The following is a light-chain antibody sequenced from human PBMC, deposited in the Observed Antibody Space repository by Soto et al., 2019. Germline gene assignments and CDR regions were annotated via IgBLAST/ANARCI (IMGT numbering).Light chain of an antibody. CDR2: GAY. CDR1: QSVSSSF. Sequence: EIVLTQSPGTLSLSPGERATLSCRASQSVSSSFLAWYQQKPGQAPRLLIYGAYSRATGIPDRFSGSVSGTDFTLTISRLEPEDFAVYYCQQYDSSPWTFGQGTKVEIK. CDR3: QQYDSSPWT. J-gene: IGKJ1*01. V-gene: IGKV3-20*01.